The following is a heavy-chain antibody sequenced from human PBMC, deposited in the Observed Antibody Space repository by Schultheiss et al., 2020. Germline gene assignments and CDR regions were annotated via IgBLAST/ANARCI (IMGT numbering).Heavy chain of an antibody. CDR2: IQDSGST. CDR3: ARHDYWFDP. J-gene: IGHJ5*02. V-gene: IGHV4-59*01. D-gene: IGHD3-16*01. Sequence: SETLSLTCTVSGGSISTYYWTWIRQPPGEGLEWIGYIQDSGSTNYNPSLKSRVTISVDTSKNQFSLKLSSVTAADTAVYYCARHDYWFDPWGQGTLVTVSS. CDR1: GGSISTYY.